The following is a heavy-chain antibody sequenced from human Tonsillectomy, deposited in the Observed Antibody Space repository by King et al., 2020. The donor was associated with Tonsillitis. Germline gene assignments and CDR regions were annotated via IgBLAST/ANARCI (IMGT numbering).Heavy chain of an antibody. J-gene: IGHJ4*02. CDR2: IYYSGST. CDR1: GGSISSSSYY. D-gene: IGHD3-10*01. V-gene: IGHV4-39*01. CDR3: ARRMDRGEIDY. Sequence: QLQESGPGLVKPSETLSLTCTVSGGSISSSSYYWGWIRQPPGKGLEWIGSIYYSGSTYYNPSLKSRVTISVDTSKNQFSLKLSSVTAADTAVYYCARRMDRGEIDYWGQGALVTVSS.